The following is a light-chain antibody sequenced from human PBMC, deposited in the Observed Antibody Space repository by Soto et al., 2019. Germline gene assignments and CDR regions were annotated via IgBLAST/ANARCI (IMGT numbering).Light chain of an antibody. CDR3: KQYGTSQST. Sequence: EIVLTQSPGTLSLSPGERATLSCRASQSISNNYLAWYQQKAGQAPRLLIYGISARATGIPDRFSGSGSGTDFTLTIRRLEPEYFAVYYCKQYGTSQSTVGQGTKVEIQ. V-gene: IGKV3-20*01. CDR2: GIS. J-gene: IGKJ1*01. CDR1: QSISNNY.